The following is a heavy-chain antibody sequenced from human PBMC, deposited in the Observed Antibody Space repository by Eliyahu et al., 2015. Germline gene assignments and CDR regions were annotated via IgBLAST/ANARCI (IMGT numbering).Heavy chain of an antibody. J-gene: IGHJ4*02. Sequence: QVQLVEFGGGVVQPGGSLRLSCAASGFXFSSXGXHWVRQAPGKGLEWVAFIRYDGSNKYYADSVKGRFTTSRDNSKNTLYLQMNSLRAEDTAVYYCAKDGSIGGFLEWLSCFDYWGQGTLVTVSS. CDR2: IRYDGSNK. CDR1: GFXFSSXG. V-gene: IGHV3-30*02. D-gene: IGHD3-3*01. CDR3: AKDGSIGGFLEWLSCFDY.